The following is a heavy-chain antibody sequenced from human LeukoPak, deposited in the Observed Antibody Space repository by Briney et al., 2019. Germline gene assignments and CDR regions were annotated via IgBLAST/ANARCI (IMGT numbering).Heavy chain of an antibody. CDR2: ISGSGGST. V-gene: IGHV3-23*01. Sequence: GGSLRLSCAASGFTVSSNYMSWVRQAPGKGLEWVSAISGSGGSTYYADFVKGRFTISRDNSKNTLYLQMNSLRAEDTAVYYCAKASEIDYWGQGTLVTVSS. CDR1: GFTVSSNY. J-gene: IGHJ4*02. CDR3: AKASEIDY.